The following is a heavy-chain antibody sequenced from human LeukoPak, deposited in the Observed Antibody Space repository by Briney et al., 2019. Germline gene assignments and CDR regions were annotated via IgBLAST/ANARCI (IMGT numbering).Heavy chain of an antibody. D-gene: IGHD6-25*01. V-gene: IGHV3-43*01. CDR2: ISWDGGST. J-gene: IGHJ6*02. Sequence: GGSLRLSCAASGFTFDDYTMRWVRQAPGKGLEWVSLISWDGGSTYYADSVKGRFTISRDNSKNSLYLQMNSLRTEDTALYYCAKDGGAGYYYYGMDVWGQGTTVTVSS. CDR1: GFTFDDYT. CDR3: AKDGGAGYYYYGMDV.